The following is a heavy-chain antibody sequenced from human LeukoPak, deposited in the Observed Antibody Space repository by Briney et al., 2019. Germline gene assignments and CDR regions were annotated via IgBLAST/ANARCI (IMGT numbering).Heavy chain of an antibody. CDR2: IIPIFGTA. J-gene: IGHJ4*02. CDR3: ARVPATTVTGENLDY. D-gene: IGHD4-17*01. Sequence: ASVKVSCKASGGTFSSYAISWVRQAPGQGLEWMGGIIPIFGTANYAQKFQGRVTMTRDTSISTAYMELSRLRSDDTAVYYCARVPATTVTGENLDYWGQGTLVTVSS. CDR1: GGTFSSYA. V-gene: IGHV1-69*05.